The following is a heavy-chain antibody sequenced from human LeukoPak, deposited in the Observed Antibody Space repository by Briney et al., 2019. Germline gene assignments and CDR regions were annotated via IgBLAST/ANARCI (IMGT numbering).Heavy chain of an antibody. CDR2: ISSSSSYI. CDR1: GFTFSSYS. CDR3: ARAVEYNWFDP. V-gene: IGHV3-21*01. J-gene: IGHJ5*02. Sequence: PGGSLRLSCAASGFTFSSYSMNWVRQAPGKGLEWVSSISSSSSYIYYADSVKGRFTISRDNAQNSLYLQMNRLRAEDTAVYYCARAVEYNWFDPWGQGTLVTVSS.